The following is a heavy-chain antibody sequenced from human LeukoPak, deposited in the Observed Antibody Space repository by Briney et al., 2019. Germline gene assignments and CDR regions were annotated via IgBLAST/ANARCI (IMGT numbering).Heavy chain of an antibody. D-gene: IGHD6-19*01. Sequence: GGSLRLSCAASGFTFSSYSMNWVRQAPGKGLEWVSSISSSSSYIYYADSVKGRFTISRDSAKNSLYLQMNSLRAEDTAVYYCAGTGYSSGWYNWFDPWGQGTLVTVSS. CDR3: AGTGYSSGWYNWFDP. J-gene: IGHJ5*02. CDR1: GFTFSSYS. V-gene: IGHV3-21*01. CDR2: ISSSSSYI.